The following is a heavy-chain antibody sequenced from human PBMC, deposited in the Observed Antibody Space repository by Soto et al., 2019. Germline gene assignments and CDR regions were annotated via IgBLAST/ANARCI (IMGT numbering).Heavy chain of an antibody. D-gene: IGHD3-10*01. V-gene: IGHV4-30-4*01. Sequence: QVQLQESGPGLVKPSQTLSLTCTVSGGSISSGDYYWSWIRQPPGKGLEWIGYTYYSGSTYYNPSLKSRVTISVDTSKNQFSLKLSSVTAADTAVYYCAREITMVRGVIPSPTFDYWGQGTLVTVSS. CDR2: TYYSGST. CDR3: AREITMVRGVIPSPTFDY. CDR1: GGSISSGDYY. J-gene: IGHJ4*02.